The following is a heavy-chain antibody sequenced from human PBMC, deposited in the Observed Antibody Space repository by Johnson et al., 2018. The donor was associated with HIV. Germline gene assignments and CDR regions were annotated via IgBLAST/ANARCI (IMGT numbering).Heavy chain of an antibody. Sequence: VLLVESGGGLVQPGGSLRLSCAASGFTFSRYWMSWVRQAPGKGLEWVANIKQDGSEKYYVDSMKGRFTISRDNAKNSLYRQMNSLRAEDTAVYYCAMPSMVQGGPDAFDIWGQGTMVTVSS. CDR3: AMPSMVQGGPDAFDI. D-gene: IGHD3-10*01. CDR1: GFTFSRYW. V-gene: IGHV3-7*05. CDR2: IKQDGSEK. J-gene: IGHJ3*02.